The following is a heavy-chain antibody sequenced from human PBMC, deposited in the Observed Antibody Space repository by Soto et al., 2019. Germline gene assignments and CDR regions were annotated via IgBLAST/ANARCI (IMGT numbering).Heavy chain of an antibody. Sequence: SVKVSCKASGGTFSSYAISGARQAPGQGLEWMGGIIPIFGTANYAQKFQGRVTITADESTSTAYMELSSLRSEDTAVYYCARGGGITMIVVVTKGGAFDIWGQGTMVTVSS. D-gene: IGHD3-22*01. J-gene: IGHJ3*02. CDR3: ARGGGITMIVVVTKGGAFDI. CDR1: GGTFSSYA. V-gene: IGHV1-69*13. CDR2: IIPIFGTA.